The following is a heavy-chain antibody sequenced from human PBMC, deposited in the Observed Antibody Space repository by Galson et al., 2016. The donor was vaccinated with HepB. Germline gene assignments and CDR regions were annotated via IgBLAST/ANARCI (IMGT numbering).Heavy chain of an antibody. V-gene: IGHV3-33*01. CDR3: ASDSFTIFGVTPNWFDP. Sequence: SLRLSCAASGFTFSRYGMHWVRQAPGKGLEWVAVILYDGSKKYYAASVKGRFTISRDNSKNTLYPQMNSLRAEDTAVYYCASDSFTIFGVTPNWFDPWGQGTLVTVSS. D-gene: IGHD3-3*01. CDR1: GFTFSRYG. CDR2: ILYDGSKK. J-gene: IGHJ5*02.